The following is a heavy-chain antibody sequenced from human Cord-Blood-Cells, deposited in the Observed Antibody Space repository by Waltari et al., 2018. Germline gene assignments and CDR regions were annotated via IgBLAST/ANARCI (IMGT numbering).Heavy chain of an antibody. D-gene: IGHD3-10*01. CDR2: MNPNSGNT. J-gene: IGHJ6*03. V-gene: IGHV1-8*03. Sequence: QVQLVQSGAEVKQPGASVKVSCKDSGYTFTSYAINWVRQAPGPGLEWMGWMNPNSGNTGYAQKFQGRVTITRNTSISTAYMELSSLRSEDTAVYYCARTCSMDYYYYYYMDVWGKGTTVTVSS. CDR1: GYTFTSYA. CDR3: ARTCSMDYYYYYYMDV.